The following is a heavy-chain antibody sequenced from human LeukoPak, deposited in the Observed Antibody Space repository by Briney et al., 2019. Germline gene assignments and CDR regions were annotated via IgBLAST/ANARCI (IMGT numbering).Heavy chain of an antibody. CDR1: GFIFDDYG. D-gene: IGHD5-12*01. CDR3: ARGGYSFDY. Sequence: GGSLRLSCRASGFIFDDYGMHWVRQAPGKGPEWVARLHPDGSERNYVGSVEGRFTVSGDNAKSSLYLQMNSLRVEDTAVYYCARGGYSFDYLGQGTLVTVSS. V-gene: IGHV3-7*01. CDR2: LHPDGSER. J-gene: IGHJ4*02.